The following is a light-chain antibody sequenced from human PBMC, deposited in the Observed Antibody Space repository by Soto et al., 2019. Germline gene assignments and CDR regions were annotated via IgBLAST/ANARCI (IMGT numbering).Light chain of an antibody. J-gene: IGKJ5*01. CDR3: QQYGSSPRT. V-gene: IGKV3-20*01. CDR2: GAS. Sequence: EIVLAQFPGSLSLSPGEIATLSCSASQSVTSSSLAWYQQKVGRAPRVLIYGASNRATGIPDRFSGSGSGTDFTLTITGLEPEDFAVYYCQQYGSSPRTFGQGTRLEIK. CDR1: QSVTSSS.